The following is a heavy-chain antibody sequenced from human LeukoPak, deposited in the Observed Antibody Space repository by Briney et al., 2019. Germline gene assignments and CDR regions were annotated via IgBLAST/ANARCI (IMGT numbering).Heavy chain of an antibody. CDR3: ARAGAYYYDSSGYNSPQV. D-gene: IGHD3-22*01. V-gene: IGHV1-8*01. CDR1: GYTFTSYD. J-gene: IGHJ4*02. CDR2: XXXXSGNT. Sequence: GASVKVSCKASGYTFTSYDINWVRQATGQGLXWXXXXXXXSGNTGYAQXFQGRVTMTRNTSISTAYMELSSLRSEDTAVYYCARAGAYYYDSSGYNSPQVWGQGTLVTVSS.